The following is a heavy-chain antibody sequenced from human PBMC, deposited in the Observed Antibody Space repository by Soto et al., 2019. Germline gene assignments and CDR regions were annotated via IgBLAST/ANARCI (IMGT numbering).Heavy chain of an antibody. CDR1: GGSISSSSYY. V-gene: IGHV4-39*01. Sequence: SETLSLTCTVSGGSISSSSYYWGWIRQPPGKGLEWIGSIYYSGSTYYNPSLKSRVTISVDTSKNQFSQKLSSVTAADTAVYYCARQKHQPRQPRGVQKGYFDYWGQGTLVTVSS. CDR2: IYYSGST. J-gene: IGHJ4*02. CDR3: ARQKHQPRQPRGVQKGYFDY. D-gene: IGHD3-10*01.